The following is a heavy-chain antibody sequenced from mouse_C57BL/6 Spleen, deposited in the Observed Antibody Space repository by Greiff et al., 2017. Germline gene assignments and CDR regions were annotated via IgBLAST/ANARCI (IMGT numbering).Heavy chain of an antibody. D-gene: IGHD2-4*01. Sequence: EVQRVESGGGLVKPGGSLKLSCAASGFTFSSYAMSWVRQTPEKRLEWVATISDGGSYTYYPDNVKGRFTISRDNAKNNLYLQMSHLKSEDTAMYYCARSLYYDYDEAWFAYWGQGTLVTVSA. J-gene: IGHJ3*01. V-gene: IGHV5-4*01. CDR1: GFTFSSYA. CDR2: ISDGGSYT. CDR3: ARSLYYDYDEAWFAY.